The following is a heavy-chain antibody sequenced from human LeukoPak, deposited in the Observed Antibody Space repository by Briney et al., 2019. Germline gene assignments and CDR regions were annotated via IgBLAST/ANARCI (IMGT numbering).Heavy chain of an antibody. CDR1: GFTFSSYA. CDR2: ISGSGGST. Sequence: GGSLRLSCAASGFTFSSYAVSWVRQAPGKGLEWVSAISGSGGSTYYAGSVKGRFTISRDNSKNTLYLQMNSLRAEDTAVYYCTKDPSHSSLAFFDYWGQGTLVTVSS. CDR3: TKDPSHSSLAFFDY. J-gene: IGHJ4*02. D-gene: IGHD6-19*01. V-gene: IGHV3-23*01.